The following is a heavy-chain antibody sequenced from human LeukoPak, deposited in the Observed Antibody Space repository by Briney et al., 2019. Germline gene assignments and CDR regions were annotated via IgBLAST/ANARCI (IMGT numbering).Heavy chain of an antibody. CDR3: TRIDIAVASAFILDAFGI. J-gene: IGHJ3*02. CDR2: IKEDGSET. Sequence: GGSLSLSCAASGFTFSSYSMNWVRPAPGRGLEWVANIKEDGSETYYLDSVKGRFTISRDNAKNSVYLQMNSLRAEDTAVYYCTRIDIAVASAFILDAFGIWGQGTMVTVSS. D-gene: IGHD2-2*01. CDR1: GFTFSSYS. V-gene: IGHV3-7*01.